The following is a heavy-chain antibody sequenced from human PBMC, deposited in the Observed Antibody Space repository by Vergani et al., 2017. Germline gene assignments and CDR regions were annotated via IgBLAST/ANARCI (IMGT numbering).Heavy chain of an antibody. CDR3: VNGYYYDQSGLASFDY. Sequence: QVQLVESGGGVVRPGGSLRLSCETSGLMFNNYGMHWVRQAPGKGLEWVAVISSDGSNKHYADSVKGRFTISRDNSQNTLYLQMDSLTAEDTAIYFCVNGYYYDQSGLASFDYWGQGTLVTVSS. CDR1: GLMFNNYG. D-gene: IGHD3-22*01. J-gene: IGHJ4*02. CDR2: ISSDGSNK. V-gene: IGHV3-30*18.